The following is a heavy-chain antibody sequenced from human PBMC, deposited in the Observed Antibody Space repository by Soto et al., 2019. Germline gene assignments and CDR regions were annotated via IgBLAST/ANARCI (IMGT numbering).Heavy chain of an antibody. Sequence: GGSLRLSCAASGFGFNNYNMNWVRQAPEKGLEWVSSISSSGSATYYADSVKGRFTISRDNAKDSLYLQMNSLRTEDTAVYYCTRGAVATTFDYWGLGTRVTVSS. CDR3: TRGAVATTFDY. J-gene: IGHJ4*02. CDR1: GFGFNNYN. CDR2: ISSSGSAT. V-gene: IGHV3-21*01. D-gene: IGHD6-19*01.